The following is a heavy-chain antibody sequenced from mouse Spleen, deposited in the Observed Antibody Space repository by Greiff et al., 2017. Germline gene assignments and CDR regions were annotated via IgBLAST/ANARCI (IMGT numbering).Heavy chain of an antibody. V-gene: IGHV1-15*01. CDR2: IDPETGGT. J-gene: IGHJ3*01. Sequence: QVQLQQSGAELVRPGASVTLSCKASGYTFTDYEMHWVKQTPVHGLEWIGAIDPETGGTAYNQKFKGKAILTADKSSSTAYMELRSLTSEDSAVYYCTRWGYYGWAYWGQGTLVTVSA. CDR3: TRWGYYGWAY. CDR1: GYTFTDYE. D-gene: IGHD1-2*01.